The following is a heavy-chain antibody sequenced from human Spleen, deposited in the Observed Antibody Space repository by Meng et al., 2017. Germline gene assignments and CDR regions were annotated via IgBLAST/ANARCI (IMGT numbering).Heavy chain of an antibody. J-gene: IGHJ6*02. CDR2: IIPILGRA. CDR3: ASVWYYDYVWGSYRRPNYGMDV. V-gene: IGHV1-69*02. CDR1: GGTFSSYT. D-gene: IGHD3-16*02. Sequence: SVKVSCKASGGTFSSYTISWVRQAPGQGLEWMGRIIPILGRANYAQKFQGRVTITADKSTSTAYMELSSLRSEDTAVYYCASVWYYDYVWGSYRRPNYGMDVWGQGTTVTVSS.